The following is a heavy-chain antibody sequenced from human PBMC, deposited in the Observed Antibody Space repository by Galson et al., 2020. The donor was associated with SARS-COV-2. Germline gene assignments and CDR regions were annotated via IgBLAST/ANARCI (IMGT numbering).Heavy chain of an antibody. Sequence: GGSLRLSCGASDFTVSRNYIYWIRQSPRKGLEWVPAIYSGGSARYADSVRGRFIVSRDTSRNTVYLQMNSLTAADTAIYYCARGFGPGNMVGLYYFDYWGQGVVVTGSS. J-gene: IGHJ4*02. CDR1: DFTVSRNY. V-gene: IGHV3-53*01. D-gene: IGHD3-10*01. CDR3: ARGFGPGNMVGLYYFDY. CDR2: IYSGGSA.